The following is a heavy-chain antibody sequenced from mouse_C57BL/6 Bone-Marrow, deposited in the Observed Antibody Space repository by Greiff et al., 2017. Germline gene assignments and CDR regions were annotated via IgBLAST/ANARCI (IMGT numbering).Heavy chain of an antibody. Sequence: QVQLQQSGAELVRPGTSVKMSCKASGYTFTNYWRGWAKQRPGHGLEWIGDIYPGGGYTNYNEKLKGKATLTADKSSSTAYMQFSSLTSEDSAIYYCARATVTTYYAMDYWGQGTSVTVSS. D-gene: IGHD2-2*01. CDR1: GYTFTNYW. CDR3: ARATVTTYYAMDY. V-gene: IGHV1-63*01. J-gene: IGHJ4*01. CDR2: IYPGGGYT.